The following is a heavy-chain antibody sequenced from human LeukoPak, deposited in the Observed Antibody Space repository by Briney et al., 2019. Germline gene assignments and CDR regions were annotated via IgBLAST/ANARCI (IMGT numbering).Heavy chain of an antibody. CDR2: TYYRSMWYN. D-gene: IGHD5-24*01. V-gene: IGHV6-1*01. Sequence: SQTLSLTCAISGDSVSSNSAAWNWIRQSPSRGLEWLGRTYYRSMWYNDYALSLKSRITINPDTSKNQFSLQLKSVTSEDTAVYYCARGYNYLLRYWGQGTLVTVSS. CDR1: GDSVSSNSAA. CDR3: ARGYNYLLRY. J-gene: IGHJ4*02.